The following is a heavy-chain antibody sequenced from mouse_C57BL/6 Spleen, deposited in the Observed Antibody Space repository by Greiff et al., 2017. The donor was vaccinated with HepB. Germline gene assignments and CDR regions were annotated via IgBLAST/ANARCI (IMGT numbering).Heavy chain of an antibody. J-gene: IGHJ2*01. D-gene: IGHD1-1*01. CDR2: IDPNSGGT. V-gene: IGHV1-72*01. CDR1: GYTFTSYW. CDR3: ARGYYGSSYSLDY. Sequence: QVQLQQPGAELVKPGASVKLSCKASGYTFTSYWMHWVKQRPGRGLEGSGRIDPNSGGTKDNEKFKRKATLNVDKPSSTAYMQLSSLTSEDSAVYYCARGYYGSSYSLDYWGQGTTLTVSS.